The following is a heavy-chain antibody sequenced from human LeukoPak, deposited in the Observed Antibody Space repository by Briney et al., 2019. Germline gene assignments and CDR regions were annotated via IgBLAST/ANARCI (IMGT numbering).Heavy chain of an antibody. CDR3: ARGRVAVTGTNWFDP. CDR1: GESFSGYY. Sequence: SETLSLTCTVYGESFSGYYWSWVRQPPGKGLEWIRGVNHSGTPNHNPSLKSRVTISVDTSKNQFSLKLTSVTAADTAIYYCARGRVAVTGTNWFDPWGQGTLVTVSS. D-gene: IGHD6-19*01. J-gene: IGHJ5*02. CDR2: VNHSGTP. V-gene: IGHV4-34*01.